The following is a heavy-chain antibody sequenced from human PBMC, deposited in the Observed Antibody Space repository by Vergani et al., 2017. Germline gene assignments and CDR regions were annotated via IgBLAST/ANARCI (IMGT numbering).Heavy chain of an antibody. CDR1: GFTFSSNE. Sequence: VESGGGLVQPGGSLRLSCTVSGFTFSSNEFHWVRQTAGKGLEWVSSIGVDGDRYYSDSVKGRFTISRDNGQSYLYLDMDNLRVEDTAVYFCAKEFCGTGNCYGWNHLEVWGEGTSVTVSS. CDR2: IGVDGDR. J-gene: IGHJ6*04. CDR3: AKEFCGTGNCYGWNHLEV. D-gene: IGHD1-1*01. V-gene: IGHV3-13*01.